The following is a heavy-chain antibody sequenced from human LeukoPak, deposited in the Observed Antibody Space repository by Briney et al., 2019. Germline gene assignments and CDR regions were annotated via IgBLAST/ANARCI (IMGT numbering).Heavy chain of an antibody. J-gene: IGHJ3*02. D-gene: IGHD2-2*01. CDR1: GGSISSGSYC. Sequence: PSETLSLTCTVSGGSISSGSYCWSWIRQPAGKGLEWIGHSYTSGSTNYNPSLKSRVTISIDTSKNHLSLKLISVTAADTAVYYCARAGYCTSTTCPDAFDIWGQGTKVTVSS. V-gene: IGHV4-61*09. CDR3: ARAGYCTSTTCPDAFDI. CDR2: SYTSGST.